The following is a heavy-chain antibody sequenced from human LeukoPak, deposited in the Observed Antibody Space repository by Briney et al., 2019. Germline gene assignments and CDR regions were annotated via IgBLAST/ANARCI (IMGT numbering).Heavy chain of an antibody. CDR1: GFTFSSYA. CDR2: ISYDGSNK. Sequence: QSGGSLRLSCAASGFTFSSYAMRWVRQAPGKGLEWVAVISYDGSNKYYADSVKGRFTISRDNSKNTLYLQMNSLRAEDTAVYYCARSPLKGAAGTFYYFDYWGQGTLVTVSS. CDR3: ARSPLKGAAGTFYYFDY. J-gene: IGHJ4*02. D-gene: IGHD6-13*01. V-gene: IGHV3-30-3*01.